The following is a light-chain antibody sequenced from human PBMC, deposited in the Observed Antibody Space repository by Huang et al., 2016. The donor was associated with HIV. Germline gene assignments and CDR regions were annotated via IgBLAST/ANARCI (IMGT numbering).Light chain of an antibody. CDR3: QQFGSSPIT. CDR2: GAS. V-gene: IGKV3-20*01. J-gene: IGKJ5*01. CDR1: QSLSSSY. Sequence: EIVLTQSPGTLFLSPGERATLSCRASQSLSSSYLAGYRQKPGQAPRLLIYGASSRATGIPDRFSGSGSGTDFSLTISILEPEDVAVYYCQQFGSSPITFGQGTRLEMK.